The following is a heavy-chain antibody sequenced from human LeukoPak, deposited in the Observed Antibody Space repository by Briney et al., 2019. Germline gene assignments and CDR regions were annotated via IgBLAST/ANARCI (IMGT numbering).Heavy chain of an antibody. CDR3: ARGYYDSSGYYYADY. J-gene: IGHJ4*02. CDR1: GFTFSSYE. V-gene: IGHV3-48*03. CDR2: ISSSGSTI. D-gene: IGHD3-22*01. Sequence: GGSLRLSCAASGFTFSSYEMNWVRQAPGKGLEWVSYISSSGSTIYYADYVKGRFTISRSNAKNSLYLQMNSLRAEDTAVYYCARGYYDSSGYYYADYWGQGTLVTVSS.